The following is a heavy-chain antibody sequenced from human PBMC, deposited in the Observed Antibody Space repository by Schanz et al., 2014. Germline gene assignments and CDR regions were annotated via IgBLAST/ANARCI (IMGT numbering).Heavy chain of an antibody. V-gene: IGHV3-23*01. CDR2: ISASGGDT. CDR1: GFAFSSFA. CDR3: AKVRYSSGWRGDYFDE. Sequence: PGGSLRLSCVASGFAFSSFAMTWVRQAPGKGLEWLSVISASGGDTYYADSVKGRFTISRDNSKNTLYLQMNSLRAEDTAVYYCAKVRYSSGWRGDYFDEWGQGTLVTVAS. J-gene: IGHJ4*02. D-gene: IGHD6-25*01.